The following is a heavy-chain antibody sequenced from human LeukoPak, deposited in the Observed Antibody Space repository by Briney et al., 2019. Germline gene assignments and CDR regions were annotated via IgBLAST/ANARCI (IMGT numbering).Heavy chain of an antibody. Sequence: PGGSLRLSCAASGFTFSDYYMSWIRQAPGKGLEWISYISGNDPTIYYADSVRGRFTVSRENAENSLYLQMNSLRAEDTAVYYCARVSSTGYGVSSGLFYWGQGTLVTVSS. V-gene: IGHV3-11*01. J-gene: IGHJ4*02. CDR3: ARVSSTGYGVSSGLFY. D-gene: IGHD2-8*02. CDR2: ISGNDPTI. CDR1: GFTFSDYY.